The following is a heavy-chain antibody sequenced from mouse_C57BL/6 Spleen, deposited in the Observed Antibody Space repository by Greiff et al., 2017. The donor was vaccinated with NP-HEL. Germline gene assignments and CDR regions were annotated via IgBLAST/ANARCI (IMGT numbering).Heavy chain of an antibody. CDR1: GYTFTSYW. V-gene: IGHV1-50*01. Sequence: VQLQQPGAELVKPGASVKLSCKASGYTFTSYWMPWVKQRPGQGLEWIGELDPSDRYTNYNQKFKGKATLTVDTSSSTAYMQLSSLTSEDSAVYYCARHGSSPFAYWGQGTLVTVSA. CDR3: ARHGSSPFAY. D-gene: IGHD1-1*01. CDR2: LDPSDRYT. J-gene: IGHJ3*01.